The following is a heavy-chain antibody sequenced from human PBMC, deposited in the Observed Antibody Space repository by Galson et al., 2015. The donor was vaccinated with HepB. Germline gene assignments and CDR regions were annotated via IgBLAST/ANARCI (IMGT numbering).Heavy chain of an antibody. J-gene: IGHJ4*02. CDR3: ARGFTVTYDTHFDY. CDR2: IIPILGTA. D-gene: IGHD4-11*01. CDR1: GGTFSSYA. Sequence: SVKVSCKASGGTFSSYAISWVRQAPGQGLEWMGGIIPILGTANYAQKFQGRVTITADESTSTAYMELSSLRSEDTAVYYCARGFTVTYDTHFDYWGQGTLVTVSS. V-gene: IGHV1-69*13.